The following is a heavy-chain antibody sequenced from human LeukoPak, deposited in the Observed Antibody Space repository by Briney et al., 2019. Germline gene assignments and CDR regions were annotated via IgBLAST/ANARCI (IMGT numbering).Heavy chain of an antibody. V-gene: IGHV3-64*01. D-gene: IGHD4-17*01. CDR1: GFTFSSYA. CDR3: ARAVGYGDYYPPIDY. Sequence: GGSRRLSCAASGFTFSSYAMHWVRQAPGKGLEYVSAISSNGYSTYYANSVKGRFTISRDNSKNTLYLQMGSLRAEDMAVYYCARAVGYGDYYPPIDYWGQGTLVTVSS. J-gene: IGHJ4*02. CDR2: ISSNGYST.